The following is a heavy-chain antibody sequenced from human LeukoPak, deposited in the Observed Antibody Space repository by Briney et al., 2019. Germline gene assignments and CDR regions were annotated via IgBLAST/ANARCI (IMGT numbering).Heavy chain of an antibody. V-gene: IGHV4-59*12. Sequence: TSETLSLTCTVSGGSITNYYWSWLRQPPGKGLEWIAYIYYTGATNYSPSLESRLTVSLDMSKNHFSLKLTSVTAADTAVYYCVRHDPIGNSQPLGVWGQGTMVTVSS. D-gene: IGHD4-23*01. CDR3: VRHDPIGNSQPLGV. CDR1: GGSITNYY. J-gene: IGHJ3*01. CDR2: IYYTGAT.